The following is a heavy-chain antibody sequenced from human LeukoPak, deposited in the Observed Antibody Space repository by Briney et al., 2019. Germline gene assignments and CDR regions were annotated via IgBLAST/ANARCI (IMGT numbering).Heavy chain of an antibody. CDR3: ATAQGAAARLYYFDY. V-gene: IGHV3-23*01. D-gene: IGHD6-13*01. CDR1: GFTFSSYA. Sequence: PGGSLRLSCAASGFTFSSYAMSWVRQAQGKGLEWVSAISGSGGSTYYADSVKGRFTISRDNSKNTLYLQMNSLRAEDTAVYYCATAQGAAARLYYFDYWGQGTLVTVSS. CDR2: ISGSGGST. J-gene: IGHJ4*02.